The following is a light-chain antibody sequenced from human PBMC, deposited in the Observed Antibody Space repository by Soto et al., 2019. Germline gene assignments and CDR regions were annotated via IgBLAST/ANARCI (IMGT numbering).Light chain of an antibody. Sequence: EIVWTQAPGTLSFSPGERATLSCRASQSVSSSYLAWYQQKPGQAPRLLIYGASSRATGIPDRFSGSGSGQDVTLTSSRLEPEDFAVYYCQQYGSSPITFGHGTRLAIK. J-gene: IGKJ5*01. V-gene: IGKV3-20*01. CDR1: QSVSSSY. CDR2: GAS. CDR3: QQYGSSPIT.